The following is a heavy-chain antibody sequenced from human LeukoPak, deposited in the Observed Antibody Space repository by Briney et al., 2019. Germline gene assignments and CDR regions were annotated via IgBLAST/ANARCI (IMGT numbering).Heavy chain of an antibody. CDR1: GSTFSSYA. CDR3: AKANGGYYDSSGYFLHY. CDR2: ISGSGGST. D-gene: IGHD3-22*01. J-gene: IGHJ4*02. Sequence: GSLRLSCAASGSTFSSYAMSWVRQAPGKGLEWVSGISGSGGSTYYADSVKGRFTISRDNPKNTLDLQMNSLRVEDTAVYYCAKANGGYYDSSGYFLHYWGQGTLVTVSS. V-gene: IGHV3-23*01.